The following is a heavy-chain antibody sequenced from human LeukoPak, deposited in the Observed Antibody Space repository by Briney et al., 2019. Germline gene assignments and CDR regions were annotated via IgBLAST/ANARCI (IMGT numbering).Heavy chain of an antibody. D-gene: IGHD1-26*01. CDR1: QFSFGAFA. V-gene: IGHV3-48*01. J-gene: IGHJ4*02. Sequence: PGGSLRLSCVASQFSFGAFAMIWVRQAPGKGLEWISYISARSSATYYAESVKGRFTISRDNAEDSLYLQMNSLRAEDTAVYYCARGVGRVGGTFDLWGQGTLVNVSP. CDR3: ARGVGRVGGTFDL. CDR2: ISARSSAT.